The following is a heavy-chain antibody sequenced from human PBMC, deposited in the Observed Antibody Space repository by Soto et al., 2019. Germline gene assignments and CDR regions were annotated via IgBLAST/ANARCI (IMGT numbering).Heavy chain of an antibody. Sequence: QVQLQESGPGLVKPSETLSLTCTVSGGSISTYYWSWIRQPPGKGLEWIGYIHYSGSTNYNPSLKSRVAISVDPSKNQCSLKLTSVTAADTAVYYCARRYYGGNYWYFDLWGRGTLVTVSS. D-gene: IGHD4-17*01. J-gene: IGHJ2*01. CDR3: ARRYYGGNYWYFDL. CDR1: GGSISTYY. CDR2: IHYSGST. V-gene: IGHV4-59*08.